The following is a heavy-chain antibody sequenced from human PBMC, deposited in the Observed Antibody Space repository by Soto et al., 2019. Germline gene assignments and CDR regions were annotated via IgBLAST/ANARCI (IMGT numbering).Heavy chain of an antibody. D-gene: IGHD6-13*01. V-gene: IGHV3-7*01. J-gene: IGHJ6*02. CDR1: GFTFSSYW. Sequence: EVQLVESGGGLVQPGGSLRLSCVDSGFTFSSYWMSWVRQARVKGLEWVGNIKQDGSEENYVDSVKGRFTIFRDKATNSMYLQINSLRAADTAVYYCARIAASGRGWDVWGQGTTVVVSS. CDR3: ARIAASGRGWDV. CDR2: IKQDGSEE.